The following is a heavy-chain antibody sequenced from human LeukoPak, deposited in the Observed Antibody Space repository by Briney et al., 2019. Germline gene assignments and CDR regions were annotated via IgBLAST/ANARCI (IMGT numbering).Heavy chain of an antibody. Sequence: SETLSLTCTVSGGSISSGGYYWSWIRQHPGTGLEGIGYIYYSGSTYYNPSLKSRVTVSVDTSKNQFSLKQSSVTAADTAVYYCARHYCSSTSCYAFDYWGQGTQVTVST. CDR3: ARHYCSSTSCYAFDY. D-gene: IGHD2-2*01. J-gene: IGHJ4*02. CDR1: GGSISSGGYY. V-gene: IGHV4-31*03. CDR2: IYYSGST.